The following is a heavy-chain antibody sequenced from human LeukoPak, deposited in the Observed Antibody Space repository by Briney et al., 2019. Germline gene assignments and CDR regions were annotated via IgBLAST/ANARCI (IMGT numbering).Heavy chain of an antibody. CDR1: GFGFSSYA. Sequence: GESLKISCAASGFGFSSYAVSWVRQGPGKGLEWVSSVTGIVGRTYYADSVDGRFTISRDNSKSTVYLQMNSLRAEDTAVYYCAKYMTPDTVAAIPPFDYWGQGTLVTVSS. V-gene: IGHV3-23*01. CDR2: VTGIVGRT. CDR3: AKYMTPDTVAAIPPFDY. J-gene: IGHJ4*02. D-gene: IGHD5-12*01.